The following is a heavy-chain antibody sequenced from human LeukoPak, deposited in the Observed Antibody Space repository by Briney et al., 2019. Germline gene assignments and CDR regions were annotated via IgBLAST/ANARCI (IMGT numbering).Heavy chain of an antibody. D-gene: IGHD4-17*01. CDR1: GFTFSSYA. Sequence: HSGGSLRLSCAASGFTFSSYAMSWVRQAPGKGLEWVSAISGSGGSTYYADSVKGRFTISRDNSKNTLYLQMYNLRAEDTAVYYCAKDVNAREGQLTTWGQGTLVTVSS. CDR2: ISGSGGST. CDR3: AKDVNAREGQLTT. V-gene: IGHV3-23*01. J-gene: IGHJ4*02.